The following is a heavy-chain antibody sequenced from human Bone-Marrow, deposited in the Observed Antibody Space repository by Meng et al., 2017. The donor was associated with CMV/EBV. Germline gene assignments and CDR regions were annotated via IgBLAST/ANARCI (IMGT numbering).Heavy chain of an antibody. V-gene: IGHV4-31*02. D-gene: IGHD2-8*01. Sequence: INSGGYYWSWIRQHPGKGLEWIGYIYYSGSTYYNPSLKSRVTISVDTSKDQFSLKLSSVTAADTAVYYCARNPRYCTNGVCHTLVDYWGQGTLVTVSS. CDR3: ARNPRYCTNGVCHTLVDY. J-gene: IGHJ4*02. CDR1: INSGGYY. CDR2: IYYSGST.